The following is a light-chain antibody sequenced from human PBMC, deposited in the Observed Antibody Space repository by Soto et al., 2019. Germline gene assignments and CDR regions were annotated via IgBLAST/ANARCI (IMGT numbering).Light chain of an antibody. CDR3: MQGTPWPPT. Sequence: DVVMTQSPLSLSVTLGQPASISCWSSQSIVYSDGHAYLNWFHQRPGQSPRRLIYQVSKRDSGVPDRFSGSGSGTDFTLKISRVEAEDVGVYYCMQGTPWPPTFGRGTKVEIK. CDR2: QVS. V-gene: IGKV2-30*01. CDR1: QSIVYSDGHAY. J-gene: IGKJ1*01.